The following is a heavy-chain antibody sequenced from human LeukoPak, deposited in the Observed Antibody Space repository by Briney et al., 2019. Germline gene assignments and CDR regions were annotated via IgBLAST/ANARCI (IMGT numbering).Heavy chain of an antibody. CDR3: ARLRYDSSAWTSDI. CDR1: GGSISSGTYY. J-gene: IGHJ3*02. CDR2: IYYSGST. D-gene: IGHD3-22*01. V-gene: IGHV4-39*01. Sequence: SETLSLTCTVSGGSISSGTYYWGWIRQPPGKGLEWIGSIYYSGSTYYNPSLMSRVTISVDTSKNQFSLKLSSVTAADTAVYYCARLRYDSSAWTSDIWGQGTMVTVSS.